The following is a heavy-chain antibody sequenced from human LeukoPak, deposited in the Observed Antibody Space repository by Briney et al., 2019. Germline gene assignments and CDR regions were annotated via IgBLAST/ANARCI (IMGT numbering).Heavy chain of an antibody. CDR1: GFTFGSYE. Sequence: GGSLRLSCVASGFTFGSYEMNWVRQAPGKGLEWVSYIGTITSTTYYADSVKGRFTVSRDDAKSSLYLQMSSLRAEDTAVYYCARAVKDLRGQCRFPGFDYWGQGTLVTVSS. CDR2: IGTITSTT. D-gene: IGHD4-17*01. CDR3: ARAVKDLRGQCRFPGFDY. V-gene: IGHV3-48*03. J-gene: IGHJ4*02.